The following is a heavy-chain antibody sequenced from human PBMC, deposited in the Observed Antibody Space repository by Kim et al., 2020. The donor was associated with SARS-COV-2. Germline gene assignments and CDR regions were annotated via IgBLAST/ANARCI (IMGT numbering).Heavy chain of an antibody. CDR1: GGSISSSSYY. D-gene: IGHD1-26*01. V-gene: IGHV4-39*01. CDR2: IYYSGNT. J-gene: IGHJ3*02. CDR3: ARHRKSGTYYSALDI. Sequence: SETLSLTCTVSGGSISSSSYYWDWLRQPPGKGLEWIGTIYYSGNTYYNPSLKSRVTISVDTSKNQFSLKLSSVAAADTAVYYCARHRKSGTYYSALDIWGQGTMVTVSS.